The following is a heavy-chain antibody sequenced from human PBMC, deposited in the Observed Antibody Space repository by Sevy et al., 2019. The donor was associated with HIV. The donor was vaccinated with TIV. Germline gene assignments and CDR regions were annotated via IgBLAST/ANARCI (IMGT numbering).Heavy chain of an antibody. CDR2: ISSSGSTI. CDR3: ARARIVVPAAIRSYFDY. CDR1: GFTFSDYY. D-gene: IGHD2-2*01. Sequence: GGSLRLSCAASGFTFSDYYMSWIRHAPGKGLEWVSYISSSGSTIYYADSVKGRFTISRDNAKNSLYLQMNSLRAEDTAVYYCARARIVVPAAIRSYFDYWGQGTLVTVSS. V-gene: IGHV3-11*04. J-gene: IGHJ4*02.